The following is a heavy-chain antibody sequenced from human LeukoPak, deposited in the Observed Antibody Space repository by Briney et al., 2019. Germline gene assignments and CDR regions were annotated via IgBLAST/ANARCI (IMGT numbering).Heavy chain of an antibody. CDR3: ARARGSYSFDY. V-gene: IGHV3-11*01. Sequence: GGSLRLSCVVSGFTFRDYYMGWVRQAPGKGLEWLSYISDTGGKTHFADSVKGRFTVSRDNAKNSLYLQMESLRVEDTAVYYCARARGSYSFDYWGQGTLVTVSS. CDR2: ISDTGGKT. CDR1: GFTFRDYY. D-gene: IGHD1-26*01. J-gene: IGHJ4*02.